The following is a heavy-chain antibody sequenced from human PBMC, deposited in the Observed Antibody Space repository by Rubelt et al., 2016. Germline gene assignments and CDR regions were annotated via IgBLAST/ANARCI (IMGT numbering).Heavy chain of an antibody. V-gene: IGHV3-48*04. J-gene: IGHJ6*02. CDR3: ARDQDRYYGMDV. D-gene: IGHD1-14*01. Sequence: QGTGLEWVSYISSSSSTIYYADSVKGRFTISRDNAKNSLYLQMNSLRAEDTAVYYCARDQDRYYGMDVWGQGTTVTVSS. CDR2: ISSSSSTI.